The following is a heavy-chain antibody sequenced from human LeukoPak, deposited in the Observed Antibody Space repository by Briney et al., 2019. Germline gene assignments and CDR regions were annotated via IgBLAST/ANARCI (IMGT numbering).Heavy chain of an antibody. V-gene: IGHV4-61*02. CDR2: IYVSGST. CDR1: GGSISSDNYY. D-gene: IGHD3-22*01. CDR3: ARGYNDSDSHRAFDI. Sequence: SQTLSLTCTVSGGSISSDNYYWSWIRQPAGKGLEWIGRIYVSGSTNNNPSLKSRVIISIDTSKNQFSPNLNSVTAADTAVYYCARGYNDSDSHRAFDIWGRGTLVTVSS. J-gene: IGHJ3*02.